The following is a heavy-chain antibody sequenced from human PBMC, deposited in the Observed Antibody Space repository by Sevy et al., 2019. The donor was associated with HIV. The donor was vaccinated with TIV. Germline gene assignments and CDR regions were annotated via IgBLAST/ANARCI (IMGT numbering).Heavy chain of an antibody. CDR1: GYTFTSYD. D-gene: IGHD3-22*01. V-gene: IGHV1-8*01. J-gene: IGHJ6*02. CDR2: MNPNSGNT. Sequence: ASVKVSCKASGYTFTSYDINWVRQATGQGLEWMGWMNPNSGNTGYAQKFQGRVTMTRNTSISTAYMELSSLGSEDTAVYYCARWVWYYDSSGPYYYYGMDVWGQGTTVTVSS. CDR3: ARWVWYYDSSGPYYYYGMDV.